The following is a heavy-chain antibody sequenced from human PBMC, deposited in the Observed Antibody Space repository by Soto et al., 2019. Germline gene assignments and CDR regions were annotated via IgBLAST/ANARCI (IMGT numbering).Heavy chain of an antibody. Sequence: GGSLRLSCAASGFTFSSYGMHWVRQAPGKGLEWVAVIWYDGSNKYYADSVKGRFTISRDNSKNTLYLQMNSLRAEDTAVYYCARDRQMEGMDVWGQGTTVTVSS. CDR1: GFTFSSYG. J-gene: IGHJ6*02. CDR2: IWYDGSNK. V-gene: IGHV3-33*08. D-gene: IGHD3-3*01. CDR3: ARDRQMEGMDV.